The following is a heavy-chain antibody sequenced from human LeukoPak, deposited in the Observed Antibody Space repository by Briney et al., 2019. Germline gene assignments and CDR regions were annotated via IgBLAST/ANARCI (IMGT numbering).Heavy chain of an antibody. CDR1: GYNFTTYS. Sequence: GESLKISCKGSGYNFTTYSIGWVRQMPGKGLEWMGIIYPGDSDIRYSPSFQGQVAISADKSISTAYLQWSSLKAPDTAMYYCAKQKQEGYYYYGLDVWGQGTTVTVSS. J-gene: IGHJ6*02. V-gene: IGHV5-51*01. CDR3: AKQKQEGYYYYGLDV. CDR2: IYPGDSDI.